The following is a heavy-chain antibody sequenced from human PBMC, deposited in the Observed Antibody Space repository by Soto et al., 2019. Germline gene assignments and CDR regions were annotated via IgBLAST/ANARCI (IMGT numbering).Heavy chain of an antibody. CDR1: GFTFSSYA. Sequence: GGSLRLSCAASGFTFSSYAMHWVRQAPGKGLEWVAVISYDGSNKYYADSVKGRFTISRDNSKNTLYLQMNSLRAEDTAVYYCARDHWGLSGFLDYWGQGTLVTVSS. D-gene: IGHD7-27*01. CDR2: ISYDGSNK. J-gene: IGHJ4*02. CDR3: ARDHWGLSGFLDY. V-gene: IGHV3-30-3*01.